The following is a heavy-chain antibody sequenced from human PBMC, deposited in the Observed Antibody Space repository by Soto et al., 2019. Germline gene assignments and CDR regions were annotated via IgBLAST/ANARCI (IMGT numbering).Heavy chain of an antibody. J-gene: IGHJ5*02. CDR1: GGSISSYY. Sequence: NPSETLSLTCTVSGGSISSYYWSWIRQPPGKGLEWIGYIYYSGSTNYNPSLRSRVTISVDTSKNQFSLKLSSVTAADTAVYYCARDSVATRNWFDPWGQGTLVTVSS. V-gene: IGHV4-59*01. CDR2: IYYSGST. CDR3: ARDSVATRNWFDP. D-gene: IGHD5-12*01.